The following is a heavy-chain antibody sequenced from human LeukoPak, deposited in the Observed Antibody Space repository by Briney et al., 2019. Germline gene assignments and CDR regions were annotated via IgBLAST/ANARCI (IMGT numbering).Heavy chain of an antibody. CDR1: RFTISNSNYA. J-gene: IGHJ4*02. V-gene: IGHV3-30*04. Sequence: PGGSLRLSCAASRFTISNSNYAMHWVRQAPGKGLEWVAVISYDGSNKYYADSVKGRFTISRDNFKNMLYLQMNSLRAEDTAVYYCARAILRPGFDYWGQGTLVTVSS. D-gene: IGHD2-2*02. CDR3: ARAILRPGFDY. CDR2: ISYDGSNK.